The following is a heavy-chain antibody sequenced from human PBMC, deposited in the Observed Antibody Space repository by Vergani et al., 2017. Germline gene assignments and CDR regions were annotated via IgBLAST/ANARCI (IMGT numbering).Heavy chain of an antibody. J-gene: IGHJ3*02. V-gene: IGHV1-69*01. Sequence: QVQLVQSGAEVKKPGSSVKVSCKASGGTFSSYAISWVRQAPGQGLEWMGGIIPIFGTANHAQKFQGRVTITADESTSTAYMELSSLRSEDTAVYYCARDYYESRGYYSGSFDIWGQGTMVTVSS. D-gene: IGHD3-22*01. CDR3: ARDYYESRGYYSGSFDI. CDR1: GGTFSSYA. CDR2: IIPIFGTA.